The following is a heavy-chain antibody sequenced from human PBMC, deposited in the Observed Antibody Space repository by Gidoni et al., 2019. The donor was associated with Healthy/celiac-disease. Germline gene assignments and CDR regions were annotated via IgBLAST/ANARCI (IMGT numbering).Heavy chain of an antibody. CDR2: IYHSGST. V-gene: IGHV4-4*02. D-gene: IGHD3-10*01. CDR3: AREGGITMVRGAPWGVYYGMDV. CDR1: GGSISSRNW. J-gene: IGHJ6*02. Sequence: QVPLQESGPGLVKPSGTLSLTCAVPGGSISSRNWWSWVRQPPGKGLEWIGEIYHSGSTNYNPSLKSRVTISVDKSKKQFSLKLSSVTAADTAVYYCAREGGITMVRGAPWGVYYGMDVWGQGTTVTVSS.